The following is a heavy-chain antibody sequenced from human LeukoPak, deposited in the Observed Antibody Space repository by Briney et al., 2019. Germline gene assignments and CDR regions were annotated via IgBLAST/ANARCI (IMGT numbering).Heavy chain of an antibody. CDR1: GFNFNKYW. J-gene: IGHJ4*02. V-gene: IGHV3-7*01. D-gene: IGHD2-2*01. Sequence: GGSLRLSCAASGFNFNKYWMSWVRQAPGKGLEWVGNIKQGGSAQYYGDSVMGRFTISRDNAKNSLYLQMNSLRVEDTAVYYCVRDWSSSSGLDYWGQGTLVTVSS. CDR2: IKQGGSAQ. CDR3: VRDWSSSSGLDY.